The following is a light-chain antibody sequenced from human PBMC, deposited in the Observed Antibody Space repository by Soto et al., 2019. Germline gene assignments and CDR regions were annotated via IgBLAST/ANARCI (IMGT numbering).Light chain of an antibody. J-gene: IGKJ5*01. Sequence: EIVMTQSPASLSASPGARATLSCRDSQSVSSNLAWYQQKPGQAPRLLIYGAFNRATGIPARFSGSGSGTDFTLTIGSLEPEDSAVYDCQQSNVWPPVTFGQGTRVEIK. CDR2: GAF. CDR3: QQSNVWPPVT. CDR1: QSVSSN. V-gene: IGKV3D-15*01.